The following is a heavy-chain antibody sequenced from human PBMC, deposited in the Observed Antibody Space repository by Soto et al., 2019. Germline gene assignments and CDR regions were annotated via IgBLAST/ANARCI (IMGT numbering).Heavy chain of an antibody. CDR1: GFTLSDYY. D-gene: IGHD2-2*02. CDR3: ARDGGVIIPGAIGGGYGLDV. CDR2: ISGRNTFT. J-gene: IGHJ6*02. V-gene: IGHV3-11*06. Sequence: GGSLRLSCAASGFTLSDYYMSWIRQAPGKGLEWISYISGRNTFTQYADSVKGRFTISRDNAKNSLYLQLNSLSAEDTAVYYCARDGGVIIPGAIGGGYGLDVWGQGTTVTVSS.